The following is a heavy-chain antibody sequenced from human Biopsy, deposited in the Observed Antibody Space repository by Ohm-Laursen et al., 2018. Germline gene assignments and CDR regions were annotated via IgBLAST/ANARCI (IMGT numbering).Heavy chain of an antibody. J-gene: IGHJ4*02. CDR2: IVPILGHL. D-gene: IGHD3-3*01. CDR1: GGPSSNYA. V-gene: IGHV1-69*04. CDR3: AADADGYYTELDY. Sequence: SVKVSCKASGGPSSNYAFSWVRQAPGQGLEWVGRIVPILGHLNYAQRFQGRVSITADKSTTYVYMELSRLTSGDTAVYYCAADADGYYTELDYWGPGTLVTVSS.